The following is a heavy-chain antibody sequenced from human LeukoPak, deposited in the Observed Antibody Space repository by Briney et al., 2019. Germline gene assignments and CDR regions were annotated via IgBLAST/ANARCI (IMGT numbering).Heavy chain of an antibody. J-gene: IGHJ6*02. D-gene: IGHD3-3*01. CDR3: ARYSYDFWSGYPPEYGMDV. CDR1: GYTFTGYY. CDR2: INPNSGGT. Sequence: ASVNVSCKASGYTFTGYYMHWVRLAPAPGLEWMGLINPNSGGTNYAQKFQGRVTMTRDTSISTAYMELSRLRSDDTAVYYCARYSYDFWSGYPPEYGMDVWGQGTTVTVS. V-gene: IGHV1-2*02.